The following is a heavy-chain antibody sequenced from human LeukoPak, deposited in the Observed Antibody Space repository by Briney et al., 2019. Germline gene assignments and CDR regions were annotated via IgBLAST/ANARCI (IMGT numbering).Heavy chain of an antibody. V-gene: IGHV3-23*01. Sequence: GGSLRLSCAASGFNFNSFSMSWVHQATGKGLEWVSGLSGSGGSTYYADSVKGRFTISRDNSKNMVYLQMNSLRVEDTAVYYCAKYGSGWTLYFYYYLDVWGKGTTVTV. CDR3: AKYGSGWTLYFYYYLDV. CDR2: LSGSGGST. CDR1: GFNFNSFS. J-gene: IGHJ6*03. D-gene: IGHD6-25*01.